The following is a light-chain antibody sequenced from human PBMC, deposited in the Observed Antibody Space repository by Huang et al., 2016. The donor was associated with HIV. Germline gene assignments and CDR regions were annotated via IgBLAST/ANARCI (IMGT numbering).Light chain of an antibody. V-gene: IGKV1-5*03. J-gene: IGKJ1*01. CDR2: KAS. CDR1: QSISSW. CDR3: QQYNSLAWT. Sequence: DIQMTQSPSTLSASVGDRVTITCRASQSISSWLALYQQKPGKAPNLLIYKASSLESGVPSRFSGIGSGTEFTLTISSLQPDDFATYYCQQYNSLAWTFGQGTKVEIK.